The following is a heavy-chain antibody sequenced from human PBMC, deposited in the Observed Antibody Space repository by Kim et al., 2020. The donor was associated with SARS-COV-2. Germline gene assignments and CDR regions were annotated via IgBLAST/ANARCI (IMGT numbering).Heavy chain of an antibody. D-gene: IGHD3-10*01. CDR3: ARHTYYYGSGSYYTGGMDV. V-gene: IGHV5-51*01. CDR1: GYSFTSYW. Sequence: GESLKISCKGSGYSFTSYWIGWVRQMPGKGLEWMGIIYPGDSDTRYSPSFQGQVTISADKSISTAYLQWSSLKASDTAMYYGARHTYYYGSGSYYTGGMDVWGQGTTVTVSS. J-gene: IGHJ6*02. CDR2: IYPGDSDT.